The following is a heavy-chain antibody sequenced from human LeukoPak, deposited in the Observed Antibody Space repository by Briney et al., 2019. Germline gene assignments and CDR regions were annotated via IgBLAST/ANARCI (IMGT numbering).Heavy chain of an antibody. J-gene: IGHJ2*01. V-gene: IGHV3-30*18. Sequence: PGRSLRLSCAASGFTFSSYGMHWVRQAPGKGLEWVAVISYDGSNKYYADSVKGRFTISRDNSKNTLYLQMNSLRAEDTAVYYCAKEKSSGYYWYFDLWGRGTLVTVSS. CDR1: GFTFSSYG. CDR3: AKEKSSGYYWYFDL. CDR2: ISYDGSNK. D-gene: IGHD3-22*01.